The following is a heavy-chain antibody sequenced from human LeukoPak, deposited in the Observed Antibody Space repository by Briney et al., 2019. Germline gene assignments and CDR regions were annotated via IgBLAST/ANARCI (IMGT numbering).Heavy chain of an antibody. D-gene: IGHD6-13*01. J-gene: IGHJ3*01. Sequence: PGGSLRLSCSASGFSHRNYDMLWVRQPRGKSLVYVSAIGTGGDTYYPVSVKGRFTVVRENAKHTLYLQMNSLRAGDTAMYYCARRSAAAGIDAFDLWGQGTMVTVSS. CDR1: GFSHRNYD. V-gene: IGHV3-13*01. CDR2: IGTGGDT. CDR3: ARRSAAAGIDAFDL.